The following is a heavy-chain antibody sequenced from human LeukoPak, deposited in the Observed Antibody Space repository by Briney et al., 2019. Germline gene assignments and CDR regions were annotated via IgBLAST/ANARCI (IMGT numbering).Heavy chain of an antibody. D-gene: IGHD3-22*01. Sequence: EASVKVSCKGSGYTFSNYGINWVRQVPGQGLEWMGWIGAYNGYTIYADNLQGRVTKTTDTSTSTAHMELRSLRSDDTAVYYCARDLRWDESSNYYYIGWFDLWGQGTLVTVSS. J-gene: IGHJ5*01. CDR2: IGAYNGYT. CDR1: GYTFSNYG. CDR3: ARDLRWDESSNYYYIGWFDL. V-gene: IGHV1-18*01.